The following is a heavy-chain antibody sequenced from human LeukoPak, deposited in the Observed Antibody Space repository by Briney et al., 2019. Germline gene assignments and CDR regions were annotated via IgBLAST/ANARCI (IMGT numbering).Heavy chain of an antibody. Sequence: GGSLRLSCAASGFSFSIYSMHWVRQAPGKGLEWVSSISSSSTYIYHADSVKGRFTISGDNAKNSLYLQMNSLRDEDTAVYYCARSEPGGGILTVSPNDYWGQGTLVTVSS. V-gene: IGHV3-21*01. J-gene: IGHJ4*02. D-gene: IGHD3-9*01. CDR1: GFSFSIYS. CDR3: ARSEPGGGILTVSPNDY. CDR2: ISSSSTYI.